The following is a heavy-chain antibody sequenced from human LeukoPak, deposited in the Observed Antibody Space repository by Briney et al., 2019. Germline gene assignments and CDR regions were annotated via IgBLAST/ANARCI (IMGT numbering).Heavy chain of an antibody. CDR3: ARSSYSSSSSV. D-gene: IGHD6-6*01. CDR1: GFTFSGFW. V-gene: IGHV3-7*03. CDR2: LNSDGSEG. Sequence: GGSLRLYCAVSGFTFSGFWMSWSRQAPGKGLEGVASLNSDGSEGYYADVVKGRFTISRDNAKNSLYLQINSLRAEDTAVYYCARSSYSSSSSVWGQGTMVTVSS. J-gene: IGHJ3*01.